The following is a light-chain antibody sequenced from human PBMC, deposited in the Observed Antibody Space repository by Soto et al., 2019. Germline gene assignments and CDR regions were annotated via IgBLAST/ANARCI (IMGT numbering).Light chain of an antibody. CDR1: QSISGRY. J-gene: IGKJ4*01. Sequence: ETVLTQSPGTLSLSPGERASLSCRASQSISGRYLAWYQQKPGQAPRLLIYDASSRATGIPDRFSGSGSGTAFILTISRLEPEDFAVYYCQQYGSSPLTFGGGTKVEIK. CDR3: QQYGSSPLT. CDR2: DAS. V-gene: IGKV3-20*01.